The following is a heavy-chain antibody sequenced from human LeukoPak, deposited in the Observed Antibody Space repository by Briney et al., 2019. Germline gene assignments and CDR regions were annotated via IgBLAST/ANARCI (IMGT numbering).Heavy chain of an antibody. D-gene: IGHD7-27*01. V-gene: IGHV3-23*01. Sequence: PGGSLRLSCAASGFAFTACYMSWVRPAPGKGLEWVSGISYTGGDTYYADAVKGRFTISRDNSRNTLYLQVNSLRVEDAAVYYCAKDRHNWGLDYWGQGTLVTVSS. CDR1: GFAFTACY. CDR2: ISYTGGDT. CDR3: AKDRHNWGLDY. J-gene: IGHJ4*02.